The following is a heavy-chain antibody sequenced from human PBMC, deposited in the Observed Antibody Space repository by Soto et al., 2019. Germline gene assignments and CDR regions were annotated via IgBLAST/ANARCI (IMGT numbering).Heavy chain of an antibody. J-gene: IGHJ4*02. CDR2: ISSSSSYT. CDR3: ARLPNMNTAMFTDY. Sequence: PGGSLRLSCAASGFTFSDYYMSWIRQAPGKGLEWVSDISSSSSYTNYAESVKGRFTISRDNAKNSLYLQMNSLRAEDTAVYFCARLPNMNTAMFTDYWGQGTLVTVSS. CDR1: GFTFSDYY. V-gene: IGHV3-11*06. D-gene: IGHD5-18*01.